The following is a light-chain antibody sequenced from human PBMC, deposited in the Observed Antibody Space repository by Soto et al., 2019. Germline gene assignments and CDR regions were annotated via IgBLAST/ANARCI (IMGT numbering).Light chain of an antibody. Sequence: QSVLIQPPSASGTPGQRVTISCSGSNSNIGSNSVNWYQQFPGTAPKLVIYTDNQRPSGAPDRFSGSKSGTPASLAISGLQSEDEADYYCAAWDYSLNGPVFGGGTKLTVL. CDR2: TDN. V-gene: IGLV1-44*01. CDR3: AAWDYSLNGPV. CDR1: NSNIGSNS. J-gene: IGLJ2*01.